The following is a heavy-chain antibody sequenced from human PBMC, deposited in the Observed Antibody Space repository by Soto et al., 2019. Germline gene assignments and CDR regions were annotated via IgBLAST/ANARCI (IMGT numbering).Heavy chain of an antibody. D-gene: IGHD1-26*01. V-gene: IGHV3-30*03. Sequence: QVQLVESGGGVVQPGRSLRLSCAAAGFIFRNFGMHWVRRAPGKGLEWVATISGDGNDKYYPDSMKGPFTISRDNFNNTLYLQLNSLRPEDTAVYHCVQGASTAHQPLDSWGQGVLVTVSS. CDR3: VQGASTAHQPLDS. J-gene: IGHJ4*02. CDR1: GFIFRNFG. CDR2: ISGDGNDK.